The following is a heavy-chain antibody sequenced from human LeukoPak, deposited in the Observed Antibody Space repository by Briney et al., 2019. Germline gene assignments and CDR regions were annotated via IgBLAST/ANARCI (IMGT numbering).Heavy chain of an antibody. CDR1: GFTFSSYA. Sequence: GGSLRLSCAASGFTFSSYAMSWVRQAPGKGLEWVSAISGSGGSTYYADSVKGRFTISRDNSKNTLYLQINSLRAEDTAVYYCAKDGLLAAAGHYYYDSSGSIDAFDIWGQGTMVTVSS. CDR3: AKDGLLAAAGHYYYDSSGSIDAFDI. D-gene: IGHD3-22*01. J-gene: IGHJ3*02. CDR2: ISGSGGST. V-gene: IGHV3-23*01.